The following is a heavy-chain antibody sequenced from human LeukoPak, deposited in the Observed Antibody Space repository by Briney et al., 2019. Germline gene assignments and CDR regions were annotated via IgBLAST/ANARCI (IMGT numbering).Heavy chain of an antibody. J-gene: IGHJ4*02. CDR3: AKDIGSGVRGVWDYFDY. D-gene: IGHD3-10*01. CDR2: ISWNSGSI. Sequence: GGSLRLSCAASGFTFDDYAMHWVRQAPGKGLEWVSGISWNSGSIGYADSVKGRFTISRDNAKNSLYLQMNSLRAEDTALYYCAKDIGSGVRGVWDYFDYWGQGTLVTVSS. CDR1: GFTFDDYA. V-gene: IGHV3-9*01.